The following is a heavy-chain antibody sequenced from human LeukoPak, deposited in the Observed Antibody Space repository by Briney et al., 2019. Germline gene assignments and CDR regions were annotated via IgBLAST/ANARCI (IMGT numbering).Heavy chain of an antibody. V-gene: IGHV3-30*04. J-gene: IGHJ6*02. D-gene: IGHD1-26*01. CDR1: GFTFSSYA. CDR3: AKDLSSGNYLYYYGVDV. CDR2: MSYDGSNK. Sequence: GGSLRLSCAASGFTFSSYAMHWVRQAPGKGLEWVAVMSYDGSNKNYADSVKGRFTISRDNSKNTLYLQMNSLRVEDTAVYYCAKDLSSGNYLYYYGVDVWGQGTTVTVSS.